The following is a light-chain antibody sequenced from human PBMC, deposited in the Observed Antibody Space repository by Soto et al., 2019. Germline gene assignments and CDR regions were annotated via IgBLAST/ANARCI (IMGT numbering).Light chain of an antibody. CDR2: DAS. Sequence: RMTQSTSTLSASVGDRVTITCRASQSISSWLAWYQQKPGKAPKLLIYDASSLESGVPSRFSGSGSGTEFTLTISSLQPDDFATYYCQQYNSYSMYTFGQGTRLEIK. CDR3: QQYNSYSMYT. V-gene: IGKV1-5*01. CDR1: QSISSW. J-gene: IGKJ5*01.